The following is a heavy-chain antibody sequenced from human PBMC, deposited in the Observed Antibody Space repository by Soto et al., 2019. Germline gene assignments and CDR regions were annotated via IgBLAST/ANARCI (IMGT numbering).Heavy chain of an antibody. CDR3: ATQEVGGSYVYTFDP. CDR2: IYYSGST. V-gene: IGHV4-39*01. CDR1: GGSITSSSYY. J-gene: IGHJ5*02. Sequence: QLHLRESGPGLVKPSETLSLTCTVSGGSITSSSYYWGWIRQPPGKGLEWIGSIYYSGSTYYNPSLNSRVTISVDTSKNQFSLTLSSVTAADTAVYYCATQEVGGSYVYTFDPWGQGTLVTVSS. D-gene: IGHD1-26*01.